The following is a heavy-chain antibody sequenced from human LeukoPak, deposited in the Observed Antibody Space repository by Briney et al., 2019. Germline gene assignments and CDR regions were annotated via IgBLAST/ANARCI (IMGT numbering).Heavy chain of an antibody. CDR1: GGSISSSSYY. CDR2: FYYSGNT. V-gene: IGHV4-39*07. Sequence: SETLSLTCTVSGGSISSSSYYWGWIRQPPGKGPEWIGTFYYSGNTYYSPSLKSRVTISVDTSKNQFSLKLSSVTAADTAVYYCARDYSNYYDSSAYYPYYYYYGMDVWGQGTTVTVSS. J-gene: IGHJ6*02. D-gene: IGHD3-22*01. CDR3: ARDYSNYYDSSAYYPYYYYYGMDV.